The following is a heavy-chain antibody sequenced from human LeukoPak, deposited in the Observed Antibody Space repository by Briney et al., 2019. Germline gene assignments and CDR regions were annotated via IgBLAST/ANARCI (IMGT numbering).Heavy chain of an antibody. CDR2: ISGDGSMT. D-gene: IGHD3-10*01. CDR1: GFTFSTHW. J-gene: IGHJ6*02. Sequence: GGSLRLSCAASGFTFSTHWMYWVRQAPGKELVWVSRISGDGSMTSYADSVKGRFTISRDNAKDTLFLQMTSLRVEDTAVYSCASLLTPYHGSGGGGVDVWGQGTTVT. V-gene: IGHV3-74*01. CDR3: ASLLTPYHGSGGGGVDV.